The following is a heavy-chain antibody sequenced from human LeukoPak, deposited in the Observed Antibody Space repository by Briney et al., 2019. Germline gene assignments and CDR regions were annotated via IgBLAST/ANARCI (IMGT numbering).Heavy chain of an antibody. CDR3: ARAGIAVAGNYYMDV. CDR1: GFTFSSYW. V-gene: IGHV3-7*01. J-gene: IGHJ6*03. Sequence: GGSLRLSCAASGFTFSSYWMSWVRQAPGKGLEWVANIKQDGSEKYYVDSVKGRFTISRDNAKNSLYLQMNSLRAEDTAVYYCARAGIAVAGNYYMDVRGKGTTVTVSS. CDR2: IKQDGSEK. D-gene: IGHD6-19*01.